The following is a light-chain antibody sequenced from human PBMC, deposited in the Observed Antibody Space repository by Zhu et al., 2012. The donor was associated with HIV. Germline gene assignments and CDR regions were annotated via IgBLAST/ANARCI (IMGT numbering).Light chain of an antibody. CDR1: QSVSSY. Sequence: IVLTQSPAALSLSPGERATVSCRASQSVSSYLAWYQQKPGQAPRLLIYDASKRATGIPARFSGSGSGTDFTLTISSLEPEDFALYYCQQRSNWPLTFGGGTKVEIK. J-gene: IGKJ4*01. CDR2: DAS. CDR3: QQRSNWPLT. V-gene: IGKV3-11*01.